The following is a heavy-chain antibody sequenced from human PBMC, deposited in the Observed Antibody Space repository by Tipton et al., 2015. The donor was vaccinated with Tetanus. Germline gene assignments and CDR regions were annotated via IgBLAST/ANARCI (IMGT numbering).Heavy chain of an antibody. J-gene: IGHJ5*02. CDR2: VYYSGNT. CDR3: AAQIIPTDRGGWFDP. CDR1: IGSINSGSYH. Sequence: TLSLTCAVSIGSINSGSYHWDWIRQPPGKGLELIGRVYYSGNTYYNPSLKSRVTISVDTSKNQFSLKLSSVTATDTAVYYCAAQIIPTDRGGWFDPWGQGTLVTVSS. V-gene: IGHV4-39*01. D-gene: IGHD3-3*01.